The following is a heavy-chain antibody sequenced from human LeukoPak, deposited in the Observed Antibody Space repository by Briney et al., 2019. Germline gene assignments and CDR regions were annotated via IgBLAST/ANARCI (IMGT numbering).Heavy chain of an antibody. J-gene: IGHJ4*02. CDR1: GFTFSSYA. CDR3: AKTPVVLRYFDWSYYFDY. D-gene: IGHD3-9*01. CDR2: ISGSGGST. Sequence: GGSLRLSCAASGFTFSSYAMSWVRQAPGKGLEWVSAISGSGGSTYYADSVKGRFTISRDNSKNALYLQMNSLRAEDTAVYYCAKTPVVLRYFDWSYYFDYWGQGTLVTVSS. V-gene: IGHV3-23*01.